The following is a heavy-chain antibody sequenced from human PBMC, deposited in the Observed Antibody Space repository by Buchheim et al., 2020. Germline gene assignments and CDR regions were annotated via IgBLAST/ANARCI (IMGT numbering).Heavy chain of an antibody. D-gene: IGHD6-19*01. CDR3: ARDPNPAAFYSSGWYYFDY. CDR1: GGSISSSSYY. V-gene: IGHV4-39*02. Sequence: QLQLQESGPGLVKPSETLSLTCTVSGGSISSSSYYWGWIRQPPGKGLEWIGSIYYSGSTYYNPSLKSRVTISVDTSKNQFSLKLSSVTAADTAVYYCARDPNPAAFYSSGWYYFDYWGQGT. J-gene: IGHJ4*02. CDR2: IYYSGST.